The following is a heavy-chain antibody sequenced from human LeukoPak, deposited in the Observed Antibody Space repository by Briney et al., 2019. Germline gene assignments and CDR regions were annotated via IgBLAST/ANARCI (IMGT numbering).Heavy chain of an antibody. CDR2: FYYSGST. Sequence: PSETLSLTCTVSGGSISSSSYYWGWIRQPPGKGLEWIGSFYYSGSTYYNPSPKSRVTISVDTSKNQFSLKLTSVTAADTAVYYCARVTGYMIEDYFDYWGQGTLVTVSS. D-gene: IGHD3-9*01. CDR3: ARVTGYMIEDYFDY. CDR1: GGSISSSSYY. J-gene: IGHJ4*02. V-gene: IGHV4-39*07.